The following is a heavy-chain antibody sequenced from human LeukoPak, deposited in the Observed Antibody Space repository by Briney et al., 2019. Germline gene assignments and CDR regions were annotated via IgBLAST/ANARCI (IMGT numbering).Heavy chain of an antibody. Sequence: PGRSLRLSCAASGFTFSSYAMHWVRQAPGKGLEWVAVISYDGSNKYYADSVKGRFTISRDNAKNSLYPQMNSLRAEDTAVYYCARGVSGYAGDDYWGQGTLVTVSS. V-gene: IGHV3-30-3*01. CDR3: ARGVSGYAGDDY. CDR2: ISYDGSNK. CDR1: GFTFSSYA. D-gene: IGHD5-12*01. J-gene: IGHJ4*02.